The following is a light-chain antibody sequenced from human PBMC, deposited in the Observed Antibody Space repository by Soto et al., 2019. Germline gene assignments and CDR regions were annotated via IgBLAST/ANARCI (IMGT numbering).Light chain of an antibody. V-gene: IGKV3-11*01. J-gene: IGKJ1*01. Sequence: EIVLTQSPATLSLSPGERATLSCRASQSVSSYLAWYQQKPGQAPRLLIYDASNRATGIPARFSGSGSGTDFTLTISSLEPEEFAVYYCQQRSNWPLGTFGQGTKVDIK. CDR3: QQRSNWPLGT. CDR1: QSVSSY. CDR2: DAS.